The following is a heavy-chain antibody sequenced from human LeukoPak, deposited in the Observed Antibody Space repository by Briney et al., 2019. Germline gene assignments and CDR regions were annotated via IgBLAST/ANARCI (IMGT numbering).Heavy chain of an antibody. CDR3: ARRMRTVTDTFDV. V-gene: IGHV4-59*08. D-gene: IGHD4-11*01. Sequence: SETLSLTCTVFGDSLTSHFWSWIRQPPGKGLEWIGYVYSSGTTNYNPSLTSRVSISMDTSKKQISLRLTSLTAADTAVYYCARRMRTVTDTFDVWGQGHLVTVSP. CDR2: VYSSGTT. J-gene: IGHJ3*01. CDR1: GDSLTSHF.